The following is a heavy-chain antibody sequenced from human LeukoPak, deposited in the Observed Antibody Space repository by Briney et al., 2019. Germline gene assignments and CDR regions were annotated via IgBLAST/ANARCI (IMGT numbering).Heavy chain of an antibody. J-gene: IGHJ5*02. V-gene: IGHV1-8*01. CDR2: MNPNSGNT. Sequence: ASVKVSCKASGYTFASYEINWVRQGTGQGLEWMGWMNPNSGNTGYAQKFQGRVTMTRNTSISTAYMELSSLRSEDTAVYYCATTLLGGLWYSSSWNNWFDPWGQGTLVTVSS. CDR1: GYTFASYE. D-gene: IGHD6-13*01. CDR3: ATTLLGGLWYSSSWNNWFDP.